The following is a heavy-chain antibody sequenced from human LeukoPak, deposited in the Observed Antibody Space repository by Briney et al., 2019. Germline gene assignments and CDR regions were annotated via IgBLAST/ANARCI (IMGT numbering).Heavy chain of an antibody. CDR1: GYSFTSYW. CDR2: INPGDSDT. D-gene: IGHD6-19*01. V-gene: IGHV5-51*01. Sequence: GDSLKISCKGSGYSFTSYWIGWVRQMPGKGLEWLGIINPGDSDTRYSPSFQGQVTISADKSISTANLQWSSLKASDTAMYYCARRIGSGWYDYWGQGTLVTVSS. CDR3: ARRIGSGWYDY. J-gene: IGHJ4*02.